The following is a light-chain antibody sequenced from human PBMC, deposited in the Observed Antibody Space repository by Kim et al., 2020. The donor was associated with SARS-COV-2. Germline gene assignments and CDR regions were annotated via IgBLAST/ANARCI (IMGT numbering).Light chain of an antibody. CDR2: GKN. CDR1: SLRSYY. CDR3: NSRDSSGTHP. V-gene: IGLV3-19*01. J-gene: IGLJ3*02. Sequence: SSELTQDPAVSVALGQTVRITCQGDSLRSYYASWYQQKPGQAPVLVIYGKNNRPSGIPDRFSGSSSGNTASLTITGAQAEDEADYYCNSRDSSGTHPFGG.